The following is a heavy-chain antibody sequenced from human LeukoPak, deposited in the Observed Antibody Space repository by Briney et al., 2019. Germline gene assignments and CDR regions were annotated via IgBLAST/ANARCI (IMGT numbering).Heavy chain of an antibody. Sequence: SETLSLTCTVSGGSISSHYWSWIRQPPGKGLEWIRYIYYSGSTNYNPSLKSRVTISVDTSKNQFSLKLSSVTAADTAVYYCARTVTTSPRDNWFDPWGQGTLVTVSS. V-gene: IGHV4-59*11. CDR2: IYYSGST. CDR3: ARTVTTSPRDNWFDP. J-gene: IGHJ5*02. D-gene: IGHD4-11*01. CDR1: GGSISSHY.